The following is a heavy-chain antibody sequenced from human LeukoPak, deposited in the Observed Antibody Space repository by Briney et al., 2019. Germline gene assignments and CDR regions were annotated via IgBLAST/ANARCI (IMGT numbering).Heavy chain of an antibody. V-gene: IGHV1-69*13. Sequence: SVKVSFKASGGTFSSYGISWVRQAPGQGLEWMGGIIPIFGTANYAQKFQGRVTITADESTSTAYMELSSLRSEDTAVYYCARDWGYGDYGGYWGQGTLVTVSS. D-gene: IGHD3-16*01. CDR2: IIPIFGTA. CDR1: GGTFSSYG. J-gene: IGHJ4*02. CDR3: ARDWGYGDYGGY.